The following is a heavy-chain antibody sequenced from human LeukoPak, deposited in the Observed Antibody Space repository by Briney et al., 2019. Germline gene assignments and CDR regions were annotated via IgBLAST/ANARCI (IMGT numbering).Heavy chain of an antibody. CDR1: GFTFSRYS. CDR3: AREIIWFGELLPYGMDV. J-gene: IGHJ6*02. Sequence: GGSLRLSCAASGFTFSRYSMNWVRQAPGKGLEWVSYISSSSSTIYYADSVKGRFTTSRDNAKNSLYLQMNSLRAEDTAVYYCAREIIWFGELLPYGMDVWGQGTTVTVSS. CDR2: ISSSSSTI. D-gene: IGHD3-10*01. V-gene: IGHV3-48*04.